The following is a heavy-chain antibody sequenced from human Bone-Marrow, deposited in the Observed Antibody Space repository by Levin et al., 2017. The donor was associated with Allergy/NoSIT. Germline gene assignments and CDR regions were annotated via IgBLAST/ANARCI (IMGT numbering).Heavy chain of an antibody. D-gene: IGHD2-2*01. Sequence: PSETLSLTCTVSGGSIGGYYWTWIRQPPGKGLEWIGYIYDTGSTNYSPSLKSRVTISLDTSKNQFSLELNSVTAADTAVYYCARQVLSSRRFDPWGQGTLVTVSS. V-gene: IGHV4-59*01. CDR2: IYDTGST. J-gene: IGHJ5*02. CDR1: GGSIGGYY. CDR3: ARQVLSSRRFDP.